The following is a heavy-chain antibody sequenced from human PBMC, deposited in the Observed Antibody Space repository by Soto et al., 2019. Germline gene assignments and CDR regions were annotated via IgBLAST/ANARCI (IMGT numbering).Heavy chain of an antibody. V-gene: IGHV1-8*01. D-gene: IGHD3-3*01. CDR2: MNPNSGNT. Sequence: ASVKVSCKASGYTFTSYDINWVRQATGQGLEWMGWMNPNSGNTGYAQKFQGRVTMTRNTSISTAYMELSSLRSEDTAVYYCARVLDTIYDDFWSGSNGYYYYGMDVWG. CDR3: ARVLDTIYDDFWSGSNGYYYYGMDV. J-gene: IGHJ6*02. CDR1: GYTFTSYD.